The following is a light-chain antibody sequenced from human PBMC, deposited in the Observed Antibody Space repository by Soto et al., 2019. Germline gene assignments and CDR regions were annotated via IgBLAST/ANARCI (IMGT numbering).Light chain of an antibody. J-gene: IGLJ2*01. CDR1: SSDVGSYNI. CDR2: EGS. Sequence: QSALTQPASVSGSPGQSITISCTGTSSDVGSYNIVSWYQQHPGKAPKLMIYEGSKRPSGVSNRFSGSKSGNTASLTISGRQDEDEADYYCCSYAGSSTYVVFGGGTKLTVL. V-gene: IGLV2-23*01. CDR3: CSYAGSSTYVV.